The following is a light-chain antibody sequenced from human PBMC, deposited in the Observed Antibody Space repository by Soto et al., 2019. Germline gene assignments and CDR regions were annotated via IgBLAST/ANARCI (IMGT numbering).Light chain of an antibody. CDR1: QSITSL. V-gene: IGKV1-5*03. CDR3: QQYNRYPYT. J-gene: IGKJ2*01. CDR2: KAS. Sequence: DVQITQSPSTLSASVGDRVTITCRASQSITSLLAWYQQKPGKAPKLLIYKASTLESGVPSRFSGSGSGTEFTLTISSLQPDDFAHYYCQQYNRYPYTFGQGTKVDIK.